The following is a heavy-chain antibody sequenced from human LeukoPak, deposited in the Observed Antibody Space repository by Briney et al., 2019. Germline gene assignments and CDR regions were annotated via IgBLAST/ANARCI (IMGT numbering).Heavy chain of an antibody. J-gene: IGHJ6*03. CDR1: GGSISSYY. CDR3: ARVLSAARPYYYYYYMDV. CDR2: IYYSGST. D-gene: IGHD6-6*01. V-gene: IGHV4-59*12. Sequence: SETLSLTCTVSGGSISSYYWSWIRQPPGKGLEWIGYIYYSGSTYYNPSLKSRVTISVDTSKNQFSLKLSSVTAADTAVYYCARVLSAARPYYYYYYMDVWGKGTTVTVSS.